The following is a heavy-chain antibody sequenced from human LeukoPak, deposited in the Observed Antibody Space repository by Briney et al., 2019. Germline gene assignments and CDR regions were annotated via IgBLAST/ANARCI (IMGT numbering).Heavy chain of an antibody. CDR2: ISSSSSYI. Sequence: GGSLRLSCAASGFIFGSSGMSWVRQAPGKGLEWVSSISSSSSYIYYADSVKGRFTISRDNAKNSLYLQMNSLRAEDTAVYYCARDYSSSDDSFFDYWGQGTLVTVSS. CDR1: GFIFGSSG. J-gene: IGHJ4*02. CDR3: ARDYSSSDDSFFDY. D-gene: IGHD6-6*01. V-gene: IGHV3-21*01.